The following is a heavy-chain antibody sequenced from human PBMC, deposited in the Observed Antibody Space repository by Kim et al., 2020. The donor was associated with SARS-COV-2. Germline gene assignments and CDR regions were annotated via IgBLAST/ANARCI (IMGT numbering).Heavy chain of an antibody. J-gene: IGHJ4*02. CDR3: ARRGYYYDSSGYPYGPFDY. V-gene: IGHV5-51*01. D-gene: IGHD3-22*01. CDR2: IYPGDSDT. Sequence: GESLKISCKGSGYSFTSYWIGWVRQMPGKGLEWMGIIYPGDSDTRYSPSFQGQVTIPADKSISTAYLQWSSLKASDTAMYYCARRGYYYDSSGYPYGPFDYWGQGTLVTVSS. CDR1: GYSFTSYW.